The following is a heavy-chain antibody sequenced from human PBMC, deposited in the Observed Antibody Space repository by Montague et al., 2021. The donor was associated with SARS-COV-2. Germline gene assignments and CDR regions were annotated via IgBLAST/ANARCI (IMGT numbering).Heavy chain of an antibody. J-gene: IGHJ4*02. D-gene: IGHD2-15*01. CDR2: IKQDGSEK. CDR1: GFTFSSYW. CDR3: ARLVVVAATPY. Sequence: SLRLSCAASGFTFSSYWMSWVRQAPGKGLEWVANIKQDGSEKYYVDSVKGQFTISRDNAKNSLSLQMNSLRAEDTAVYYCARLVVVAATPYWGQGTLVTVSS. V-gene: IGHV3-7*01.